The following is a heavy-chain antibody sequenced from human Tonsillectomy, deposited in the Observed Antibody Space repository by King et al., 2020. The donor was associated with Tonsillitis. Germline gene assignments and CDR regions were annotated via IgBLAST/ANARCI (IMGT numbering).Heavy chain of an antibody. V-gene: IGHV3-23*04. CDR2: ISGRGTNT. CDR3: AKEVEVLRYSDRGYGLDV. D-gene: IGHD3-9*01. Sequence: VQLVESGGDLVQPGGSLRLSCAASGFTFTNYDMTWVRQAPGKGLVWVSAISGRGTNTNYAASVKGRFTISGDNSKNTLYLQMNRRRAEDTAVYNGAKEVEVLRYSDRGYGLDVWGQGTTVTVSS. J-gene: IGHJ6*02. CDR1: GFTFTNYD.